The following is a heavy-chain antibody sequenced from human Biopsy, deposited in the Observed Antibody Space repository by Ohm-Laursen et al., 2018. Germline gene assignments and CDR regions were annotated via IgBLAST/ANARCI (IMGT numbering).Heavy chain of an antibody. CDR2: ISGSGVTK. D-gene: IGHD1-1*01. CDR1: GFTFCDYY. Sequence: GSLRLSCAASGFTFCDYYMSWIRQAPGKGLERLSYISGSGVTKMYADSVKGRFTVSRDNAKNSLYLEMNNLTVEDTAVYYCARDQRGPSLLEAKLTPNYFDYWGRGSLVTVSS. CDR3: ARDQRGPSLLEAKLTPNYFDY. J-gene: IGHJ4*02. V-gene: IGHV3-11*01.